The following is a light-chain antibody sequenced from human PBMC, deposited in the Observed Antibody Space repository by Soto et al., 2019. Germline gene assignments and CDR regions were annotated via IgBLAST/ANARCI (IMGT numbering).Light chain of an antibody. V-gene: IGKV1-13*02. Sequence: AIQLTQSPSSLSASVGDRVTITCRASQGISSALAWYQQKPRKAPKLLIYDASSLESGVPSRFSGSGSGTDFTLTISSLQPEDFATYYCQQFNSYWLTFGGGTKVEIK. CDR2: DAS. CDR3: QQFNSYWLT. CDR1: QGISSA. J-gene: IGKJ4*01.